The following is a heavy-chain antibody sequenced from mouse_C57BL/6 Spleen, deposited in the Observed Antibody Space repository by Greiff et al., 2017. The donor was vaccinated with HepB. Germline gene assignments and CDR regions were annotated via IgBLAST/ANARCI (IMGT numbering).Heavy chain of an antibody. J-gene: IGHJ3*01. CDR3: SSSGYYGSSYVVFAC. CDR1: GYSFTGYY. CDR2: INPRTGGT. V-gene: IGHV1-42*01. Sequence: EVQLQQSGPELVKPGASVKISCKASGYSFTGYYMNWVKQSPEKSLEWIGEINPRTGGTTYNQKFKAKATLTGDKSSSTAYMQLKSLTSEDSAVYSCSSSGYYGSSYVVFACWGQATLVTVAA. D-gene: IGHD1-1*01.